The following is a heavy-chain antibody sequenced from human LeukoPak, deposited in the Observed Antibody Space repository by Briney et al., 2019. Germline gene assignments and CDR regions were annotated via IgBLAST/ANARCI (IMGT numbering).Heavy chain of an antibody. CDR1: GFTFSSYA. CDR2: ISYDGSNK. CDR3: AREPPRMDYFDY. D-gene: IGHD2-8*01. V-gene: IGHV3-30-3*01. Sequence: GGSLRLSCAASGFTFSSYAMHWVRQAPGKGLEWVAVISYDGSNKYYADSVKGRFTISRDNSKNTLYLQMNSLRAEDTAVYYCAREPPRMDYFDYWGQGTLVTVSS. J-gene: IGHJ4*02.